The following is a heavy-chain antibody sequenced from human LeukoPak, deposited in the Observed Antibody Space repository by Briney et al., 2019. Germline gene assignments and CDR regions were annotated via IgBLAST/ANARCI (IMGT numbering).Heavy chain of an antibody. CDR2: INSDGSSI. J-gene: IGHJ4*02. CDR1: RFTFSSYW. CDR3: AALDHGHDY. Sequence: GGSLRLSCAASRFTFSSYWMHWIRQAPGKGLVWVSRINSDGSSIAYADSVRGRFTISRDNAKNTLYLEMNSLRAEDTAVYYCAALDHGHDYWGQGTLVIVSS. V-gene: IGHV3-74*01.